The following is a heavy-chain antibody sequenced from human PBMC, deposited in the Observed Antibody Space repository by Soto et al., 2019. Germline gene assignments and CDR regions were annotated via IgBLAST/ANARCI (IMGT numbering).Heavy chain of an antibody. Sequence: QVQLVQSAAEVKKTGASVKVSCKASGYSFTSYGISWVRRAPGQGLEWMGWISPYNGHTQFVQRFQGRVSMTTDTSTKTAYMELRNLRSDDTAHYYCARDLTIVPATHPRLENYGMDVWGQGTTVFVSS. J-gene: IGHJ6*02. CDR2: ISPYNGHT. CDR3: ARDLTIVPATHPRLENYGMDV. CDR1: GYSFTSYG. V-gene: IGHV1-18*01. D-gene: IGHD2-2*01.